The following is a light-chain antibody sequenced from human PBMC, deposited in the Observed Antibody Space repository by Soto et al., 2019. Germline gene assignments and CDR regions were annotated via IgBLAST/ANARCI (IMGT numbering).Light chain of an antibody. CDR1: QSVSSN. J-gene: IGKJ1*01. Sequence: EIVMTQSPATLSVSPGERATLSCRASQSVSSNLAWYQQKPGQAPRLLIYGASTRATGIPARFSGSGSGTEFXLTXXSLQSEDFAVYYCXQYNNWPPWTFGQGTKVEIK. V-gene: IGKV3-15*01. CDR3: XQYNNWPPWT. CDR2: GAS.